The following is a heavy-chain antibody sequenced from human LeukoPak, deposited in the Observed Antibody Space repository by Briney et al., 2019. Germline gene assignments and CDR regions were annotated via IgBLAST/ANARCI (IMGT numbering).Heavy chain of an antibody. J-gene: IGHJ4*02. Sequence: GGSLRLSCAVSGFTFSSNWMSWVRQAPGKGLERVAHMNQDGSANYYVDSVRGRFTISRDNAKNSLFLQKNSLRAEDSAVYYCATTVAGYPNDYLDFWGRGTLVTVSS. CDR1: GFTFSSNW. CDR3: ATTVAGYPNDYLDF. CDR2: MNQDGSAN. D-gene: IGHD6-19*01. V-gene: IGHV3-7*01.